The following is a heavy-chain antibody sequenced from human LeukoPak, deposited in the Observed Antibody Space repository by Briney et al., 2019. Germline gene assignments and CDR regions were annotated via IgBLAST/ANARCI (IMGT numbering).Heavy chain of an antibody. D-gene: IGHD6-13*01. Sequence: PGGSLRLSCAASGFTFSRYSMGWVRQAPGKGLEWVANINRDGSAKTYVDSVKGRFIISRDNAKNSVYLRMSSLRAEDTAVYYCATAPAAADSFWGQGTLVAVSS. V-gene: IGHV3-7*01. J-gene: IGHJ4*02. CDR3: ATAPAAADSF. CDR2: INRDGSAK. CDR1: GFTFSRYS.